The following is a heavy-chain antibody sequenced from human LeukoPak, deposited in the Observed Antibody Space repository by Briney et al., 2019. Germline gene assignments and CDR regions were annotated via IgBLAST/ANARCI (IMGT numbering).Heavy chain of an antibody. Sequence: GGSLRLSCAASGFTFSSFAMTWVRQAPGKGLEWVSSITGSGSRSYYADSVKGRFTISRDNSKNTLYLQMNSLRAEDTAVYYCAKDRFLDCYDYFDSWGQGTLVSVSS. J-gene: IGHJ4*02. CDR3: AKDRFLDCYDYFDS. D-gene: IGHD2-21*01. CDR2: ITGSGSRS. V-gene: IGHV3-23*01. CDR1: GFTFSSFA.